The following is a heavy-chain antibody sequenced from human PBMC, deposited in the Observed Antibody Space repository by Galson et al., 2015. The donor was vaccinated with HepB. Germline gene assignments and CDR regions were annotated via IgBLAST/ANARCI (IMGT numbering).Heavy chain of an antibody. CDR1: GGTFSSYT. CDR3: ASGRYSSSWYKSGGWFDP. Sequence: SVKVSCKASGGTFSSYTISWVRQAPGQGLEWMGRIIPILGIANYAQKFQGRVTITADKSTSTAYMELSSLRSEDTAVYYCASGRYSSSWYKSGGWFDPWGQGTLVTVSS. J-gene: IGHJ5*02. V-gene: IGHV1-69*02. CDR2: IIPILGIA. D-gene: IGHD6-13*01.